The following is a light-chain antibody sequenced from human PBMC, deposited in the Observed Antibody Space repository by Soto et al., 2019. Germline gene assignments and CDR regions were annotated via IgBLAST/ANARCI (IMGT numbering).Light chain of an antibody. J-gene: IGKJ4*01. CDR2: GAS. V-gene: IGKV1-9*01. CDR3: QQLNAYPHS. CDR1: QDITNY. Sequence: DIQLTQSPSFLSASVGDIVTITCRASQDITNYLAWYLQKPGKAPKLLIYGASTLQSGVPSRFSGSGSGTEFTLTVSSLQPEDFATYYCQQLNAYPHSFGGGTKVDIK.